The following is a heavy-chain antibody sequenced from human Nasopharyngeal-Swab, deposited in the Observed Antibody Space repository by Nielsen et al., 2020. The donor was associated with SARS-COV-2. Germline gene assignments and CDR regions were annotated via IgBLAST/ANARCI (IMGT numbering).Heavy chain of an antibody. V-gene: IGHV3-49*03. J-gene: IGHJ3*02. CDR1: GFTFGDYA. D-gene: IGHD3-22*01. Sequence: GESLKISCTASGFTFGDYAMSWFRQAPGKGLEWVGFIRSKAYGGTTEYAASVKGRFTISRDDSKSIAYLQMNSLKTEDTAVYYCTSKYYYDSNGYFFRAFDIWGQGTMVTVSS. CDR3: TSKYYYDSNGYFFRAFDI. CDR2: IRSKAYGGTT.